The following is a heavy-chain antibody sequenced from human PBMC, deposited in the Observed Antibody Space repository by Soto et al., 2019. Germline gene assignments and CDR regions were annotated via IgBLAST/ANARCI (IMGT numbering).Heavy chain of an antibody. D-gene: IGHD3-10*01. Sequence: QVQLVQSGADVKKPGSSVKVSCQASGVTFSSETLGWVRQAPGQGLEWVGGIIPLFGTASYAQKCQGRVTITADESTSTVYMELSSLRSDDPAVYFCATELGENPASPFDAWGQGTLVTVSS. CDR2: IIPLFGTA. CDR3: ATELGENPASPFDA. V-gene: IGHV1-69*01. CDR1: GVTFSSET. J-gene: IGHJ4*02.